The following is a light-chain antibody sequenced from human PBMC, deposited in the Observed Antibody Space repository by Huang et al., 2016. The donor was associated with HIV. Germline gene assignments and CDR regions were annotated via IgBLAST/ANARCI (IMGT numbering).Light chain of an antibody. CDR3: QQRSNWPALT. V-gene: IGKV3-11*01. CDR1: QSVSSY. CDR2: DAS. J-gene: IGKJ4*01. Sequence: DIVLTQSPATLSLSPGERATLSCRASQSVSSYLAWYQQKPGQAPRLLTYDASNRATGIPARFSCSGSGTDFTLTISSLEPEDFAVYYCQQRSNWPALTFGGGTKVEIK.